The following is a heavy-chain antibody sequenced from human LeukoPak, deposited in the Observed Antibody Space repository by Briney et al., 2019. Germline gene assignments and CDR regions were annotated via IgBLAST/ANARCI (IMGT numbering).Heavy chain of an antibody. CDR3: ARRPRYNWNYVNY. CDR2: INHSGST. Sequence: SETLSLTCAVYGGSFSGYYWSWIRQPPGKGLEWIGEINHSGSTNYNPSLKSRVTISVDTSKNQFSLKLSFVTAADTAVYYCARRPRYNWNYVNYWGQGTLVTVSS. V-gene: IGHV4-34*01. CDR1: GGSFSGYY. J-gene: IGHJ4*02. D-gene: IGHD1-20*01.